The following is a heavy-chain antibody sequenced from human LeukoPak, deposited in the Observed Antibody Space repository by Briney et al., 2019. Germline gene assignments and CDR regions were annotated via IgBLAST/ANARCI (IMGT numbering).Heavy chain of an antibody. J-gene: IGHJ4*02. V-gene: IGHV4-59*01. CDR3: ARYCTGGSCYGSKFDC. D-gene: IGHD2-15*01. CDR2: IYYTGST. CDR1: GGSISSYY. Sequence: SETLSLTCSVSGGSISSYYCSWIRQPPGERLQGIGHIYYTGSTTYNPSLESRVTISLNTSKNQFSLKLSSVTAADTAVYYRARYCTGGSCYGSKFDCWGRGTLVTVSS.